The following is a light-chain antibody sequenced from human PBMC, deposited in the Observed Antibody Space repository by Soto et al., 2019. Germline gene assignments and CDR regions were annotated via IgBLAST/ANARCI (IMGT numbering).Light chain of an antibody. J-gene: IGLJ1*01. V-gene: IGLV2-23*01. CDR2: EGS. Sequence: QSVLTQPASVSGSPGQSTTISCTGTSSDVGSYNLVSWYQQHPGKAPKLMIYEGSKRPSGVSNRFSGSKSGNTAPLTISGLQAEDEADYYCCSYAGSSTYVFGTGTKLTVL. CDR3: CSYAGSSTYV. CDR1: SSDVGSYNL.